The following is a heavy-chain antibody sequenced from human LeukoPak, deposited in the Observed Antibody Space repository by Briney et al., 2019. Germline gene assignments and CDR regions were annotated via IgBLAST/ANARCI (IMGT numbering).Heavy chain of an antibody. V-gene: IGHV3-23*01. CDR3: AKEYTDILTGYLPPFVY. D-gene: IGHD3-9*01. Sequence: GGSLRLSCAASGFTFSSYAMSWVRQAPGKGLEGVSAISGSGGSTYYADSVKGRFTISRDNSKNTLYLQMNSLRAEDTAVYYCAKEYTDILTGYLPPFVYWGQGTLVTVSS. J-gene: IGHJ4*02. CDR2: ISGSGGST. CDR1: GFTFSSYA.